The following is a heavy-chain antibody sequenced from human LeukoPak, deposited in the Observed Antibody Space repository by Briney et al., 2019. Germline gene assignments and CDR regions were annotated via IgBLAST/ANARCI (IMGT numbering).Heavy chain of an antibody. CDR3: AREYSYGLGGYFDY. CDR1: GFTFSSYS. Sequence: GGSLRLSCAASGFTFSSYSMNWVRQAPGKGLEWVSSISSSSSYICYADSVKGRFTISRDNAKNSLYLQMNSLRAEDTAVYYCAREYSYGLGGYFDYWGQGTLVTVSS. D-gene: IGHD5-18*01. J-gene: IGHJ4*02. V-gene: IGHV3-21*01. CDR2: ISSSSSYI.